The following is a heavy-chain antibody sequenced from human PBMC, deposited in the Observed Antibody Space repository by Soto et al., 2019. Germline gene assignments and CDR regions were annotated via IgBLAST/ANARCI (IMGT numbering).Heavy chain of an antibody. CDR2: ITLNSGDP. D-gene: IGHD2-21*01. J-gene: IGHJ5*02. CDR3: AGAPPRLDCFDP. Sequence: SVRVSCKASGYTFTDYYMAWVRPAPVQGLEWMGWITLNSGDPNFAQQLQGRVTMTRDTSITTAYMYLTRLRSDDTAVNYCAGAPPRLDCFDPWGQGPLVT. V-gene: IGHV1-2*02. CDR1: GYTFTDYY.